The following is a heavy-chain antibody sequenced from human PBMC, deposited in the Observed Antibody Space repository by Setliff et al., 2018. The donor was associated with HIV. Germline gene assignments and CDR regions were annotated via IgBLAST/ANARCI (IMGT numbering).Heavy chain of an antibody. D-gene: IGHD1-26*01. V-gene: IGHV3-13*01. CDR3: VRQSGSWHAGSGAFDI. CDR2: IGTISDT. Sequence: PGGSLRLSCAASGFTFSTYDMHWVRQVTGKGLEWVSAIGTISDTFYSDSVEGRFTISRENARNSLHLQMNSLRAGDTGVYYCVRQSGSWHAGSGAFDIWGQGTMVTVS. CDR1: GFTFSTYD. J-gene: IGHJ3*02.